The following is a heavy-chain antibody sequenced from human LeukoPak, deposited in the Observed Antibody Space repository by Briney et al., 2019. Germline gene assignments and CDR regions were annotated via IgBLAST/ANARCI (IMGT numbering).Heavy chain of an antibody. CDR3: ARLSGVGALDY. Sequence: PSETLSLTCTVSGGSISSSSYYWGWIRQPPGKGLEWIGGIYYSGSTYYNPSLKSRVTISVDTSKNQFSLKLSSVTAADTAVYYCARLSGVGALDYWGQGTLVTVSS. CDR2: IYYSGST. J-gene: IGHJ4*02. CDR1: GGSISSSSYY. D-gene: IGHD1-26*01. V-gene: IGHV4-39*01.